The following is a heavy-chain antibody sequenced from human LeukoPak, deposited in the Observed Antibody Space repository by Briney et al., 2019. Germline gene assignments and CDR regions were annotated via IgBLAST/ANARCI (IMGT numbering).Heavy chain of an antibody. CDR1: GGSISSIIYY. D-gene: IGHD6-19*01. J-gene: IGHJ4*02. CDR2: IYYSGST. V-gene: IGHV4-39*07. CDR3: ASRMYSSEEDY. Sequence: PSETLSLTCTVSGGSISSIIYYWGWIRQPPGKGLEWIGSIYYSGSTYYNPSLKSRVTISVDTSKNQFSLKLSSVTAADTAVYYCASRMYSSEEDYWGQGTLVTVSS.